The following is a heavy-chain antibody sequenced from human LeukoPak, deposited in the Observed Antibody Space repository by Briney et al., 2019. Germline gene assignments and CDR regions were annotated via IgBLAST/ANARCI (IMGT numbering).Heavy chain of an antibody. CDR3: ARNPDLDHLTGSWYSNWFDP. V-gene: IGHV4-38-2*02. D-gene: IGHD6-13*01. CDR2: IYHSGST. CDR1: GYSISSGYY. Sequence: PSETLSLTCTVSGYSISSGYYWGWIRQPPGKGLEWIGSIYHSGSTYYNPSLKSRVTMSVDTSKNQFSLKLSSVTAADTAVYYCARNPDLDHLTGSWYSNWFDPWGQGTLVTVSS. J-gene: IGHJ5*02.